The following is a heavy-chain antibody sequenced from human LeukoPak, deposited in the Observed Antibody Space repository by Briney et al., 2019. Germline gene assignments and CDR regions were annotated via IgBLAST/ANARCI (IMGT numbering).Heavy chain of an antibody. CDR2: IYPGDSDT. CDR1: GYSFTSYW. D-gene: IGHD5-18*01. V-gene: IGHV5-51*01. Sequence: GESLQISCKGSGYSFTSYWIGWVRPLPGKGLEWMGIIYPGDSDTRDSPSFPGPVTISADKSISTAYLQWSSLKASDTAMYYCARSGYSYGSPYSFDYWGQGTLVTVSS. CDR3: ARSGYSYGSPYSFDY. J-gene: IGHJ4*02.